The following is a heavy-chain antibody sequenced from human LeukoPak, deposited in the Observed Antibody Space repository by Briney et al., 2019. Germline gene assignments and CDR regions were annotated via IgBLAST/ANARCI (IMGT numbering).Heavy chain of an antibody. D-gene: IGHD5-18*01. Sequence: SETLSLTCAVYGGPFSGYYWSWIRQPPGKGLEWIGEINHSGSTNCNPSLKSRVTISVDTSKNQFSLKLSSVTAADTAVYYYARRGTAMAKNFDYWGQGTLVTVSS. J-gene: IGHJ4*02. V-gene: IGHV4-34*01. CDR1: GGPFSGYY. CDR3: ARRGTAMAKNFDY. CDR2: INHSGST.